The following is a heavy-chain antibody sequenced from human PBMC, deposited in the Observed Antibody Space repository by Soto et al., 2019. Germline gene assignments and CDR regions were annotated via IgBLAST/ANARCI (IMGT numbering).Heavy chain of an antibody. CDR1: GFTVSSNH. CDR2: IYSGGST. D-gene: IGHD6-13*01. V-gene: IGHV3-53*01. J-gene: IGHJ5*02. Sequence: GGSLRLSCAASGFTVSSNHMSWVRQAPGKGLEWVSVIYSGGSTYYADSVRGRFTISRDNSKNTLYLQMNSLRAEDTAVYYCAAPWVFAAAAGFAPWGQGTLVTV. CDR3: AAPWVFAAAAGFAP.